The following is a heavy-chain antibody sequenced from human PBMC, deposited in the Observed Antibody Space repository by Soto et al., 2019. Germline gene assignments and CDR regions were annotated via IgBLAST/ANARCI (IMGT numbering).Heavy chain of an antibody. CDR2: IIPILGIA. Sequence: QVQLVQSGAEVKKPGSSVKVSCKASGGTFSSYTISWVRQAPGQGLEWMGRIIPILGIANYAQKFQGRVTITADKSTSXXYMELSSLRSEDTAVYYCASALVVVTAIRYYGMDVWGQGTTVTVSS. V-gene: IGHV1-69*02. J-gene: IGHJ6*02. CDR1: GGTFSSYT. D-gene: IGHD2-21*02. CDR3: ASALVVVTAIRYYGMDV.